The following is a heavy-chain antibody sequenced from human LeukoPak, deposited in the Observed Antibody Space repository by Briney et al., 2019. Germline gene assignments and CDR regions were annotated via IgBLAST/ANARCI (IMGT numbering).Heavy chain of an antibody. J-gene: IGHJ4*02. CDR1: GGSISSYY. CDR3: ARGPTAYYFDY. Sequence: SETLSLTCTVSGGSISSYYWSWIRQPPGKGLEWIGYIYYSGSTNYNPSLKSRVTISVDTSKNQFSLKLSSVTAADTAAYYCARGPTAYYFDYWGPGTLVTVSS. CDR2: IYYSGST. V-gene: IGHV4-59*01.